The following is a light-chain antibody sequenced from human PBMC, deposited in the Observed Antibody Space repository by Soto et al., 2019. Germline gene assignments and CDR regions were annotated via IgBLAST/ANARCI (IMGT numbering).Light chain of an antibody. CDR1: REVRRN. J-gene: IGKJ1*01. CDR3: HQYKTFPTWT. CDR2: GAS. V-gene: IGKV3-15*01. Sequence: EIVMTQSPATLSVSPGETAALSGRASREVRRNIAWYQHKAGQPPRVLFYGASTRAPGVPARFSGSGFGTEFVLTVSGLQSDDVAVYYCHQYKTFPTWTFGQGTKVDIK.